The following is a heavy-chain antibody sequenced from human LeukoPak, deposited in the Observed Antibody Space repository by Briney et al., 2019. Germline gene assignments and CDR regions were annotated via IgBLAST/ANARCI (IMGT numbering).Heavy chain of an antibody. CDR1: GFTFSSYS. CDR2: ISSSSSTI. D-gene: IGHD5-12*01. CDR3: ARTRADIVATIWEFDY. Sequence: PGGSLRLSRAASGFTFSSYSMNWVRQAPGKGLEWVSYISSSSSTIYYADSVKGRFTISRDNAKNSLYLQMNSLRAEDTAVYYCARTRADIVATIWEFDYWGQGTLVTVSS. V-gene: IGHV3-48*01. J-gene: IGHJ4*02.